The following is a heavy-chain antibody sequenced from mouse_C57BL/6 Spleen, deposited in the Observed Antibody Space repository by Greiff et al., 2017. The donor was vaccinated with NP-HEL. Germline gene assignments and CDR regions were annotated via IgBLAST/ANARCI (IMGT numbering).Heavy chain of an antibody. Sequence: EVKVEESGGGLVKPGGSLKLSCAASGFTFSSYAMSWVRQTPEKRLEWVATISDGGSYTYYPDNVKGRFTISRDNAKNNLYLQMSHLKSEDTAMYYCARAYGYDGGGYFDYWGQGTTLTVSS. CDR1: GFTFSSYA. CDR3: ARAYGYDGGGYFDY. D-gene: IGHD2-2*01. CDR2: ISDGGSYT. V-gene: IGHV5-4*03. J-gene: IGHJ2*01.